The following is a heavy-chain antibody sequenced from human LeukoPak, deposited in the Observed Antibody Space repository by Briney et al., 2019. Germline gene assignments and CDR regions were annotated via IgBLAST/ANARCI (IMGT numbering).Heavy chain of an antibody. CDR1: GFTFDDYG. Sequence: PGGSLRLSCAASGFTFDDYGMSWVRQAPGKGLEWVSGINWNGGSTGYADSVKGRFTISRDNAKNSLYLQMNSLRAEDTALYYCASGLSSTATQRAFDIWGQGTMVTVSS. V-gene: IGHV3-20*04. J-gene: IGHJ3*02. D-gene: IGHD2-2*01. CDR2: INWNGGST. CDR3: ASGLSSTATQRAFDI.